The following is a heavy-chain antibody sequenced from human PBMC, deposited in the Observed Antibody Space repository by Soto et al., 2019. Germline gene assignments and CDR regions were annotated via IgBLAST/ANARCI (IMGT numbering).Heavy chain of an antibody. CDR2: ISKSDYT. J-gene: IGHJ4*02. V-gene: IGHV3-21*01. Sequence: GGSLRLSCTVSGFAFNNYGINWVRQAPGKGLEWVSSISKSDYTYYSDSVKGRFTISRDNAKNSVSLQMNTLGVEDTAVYYCAREDSIIIPAVSDFWGQGTLVTVSS. CDR1: GFAFNNYG. D-gene: IGHD2-2*01. CDR3: AREDSIIIPAVSDF.